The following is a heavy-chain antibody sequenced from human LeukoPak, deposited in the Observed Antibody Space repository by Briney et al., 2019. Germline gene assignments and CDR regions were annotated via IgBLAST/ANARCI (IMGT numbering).Heavy chain of an antibody. V-gene: IGHV4-38-2*02. D-gene: IGHD2-2*01. CDR1: GYSISSGYY. CDR3: ARAPDARIVVVPAAIGPWFDP. Sequence: PSETLSLTCTVSGYSISSGYYWGWIRQPPGKGMEWIVSIYQSGSTYYNPSLKSRVTISVDTSKNQFSLKLSSVTAADTAVYYCARAPDARIVVVPAAIGPWFDPWGQGTLVTVSS. CDR2: IYQSGST. J-gene: IGHJ5*02.